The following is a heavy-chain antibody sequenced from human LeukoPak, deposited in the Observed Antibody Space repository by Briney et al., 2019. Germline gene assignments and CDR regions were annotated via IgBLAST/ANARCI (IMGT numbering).Heavy chain of an antibody. D-gene: IGHD3-22*01. CDR2: IYYSGGT. J-gene: IGHJ5*02. CDR1: GGSISSYY. V-gene: IGHV4-59*01. CDR3: ARGSYDSSGYYLNWFDP. Sequence: SETLSLTCTVSGGSISSYYWSWIRQPPGKGLEWIGYIYYSGGTNYNPSLKSRVTISVDTSKNQFSLKLSSVTAADTAVYYCARGSYDSSGYYLNWFDPWGQGTLVTVSS.